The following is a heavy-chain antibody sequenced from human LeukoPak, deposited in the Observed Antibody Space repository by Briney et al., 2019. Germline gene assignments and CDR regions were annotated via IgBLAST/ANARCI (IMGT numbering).Heavy chain of an antibody. CDR2: ISGSGGIT. J-gene: IGHJ4*02. CDR1: GFTFSSFG. Sequence: VGSLRLSCAASGFTFSSFGINWVRQAPGKGLEWVSIISGSGGITHYADSVKGRFTISRDNPKNTVYLQMNSLRVEDTAVYYCAKRFYYENSGQGFDYWGQGTLVTVSS. CDR3: AKRFYYENSGQGFDY. V-gene: IGHV3-23*01. D-gene: IGHD3-22*01.